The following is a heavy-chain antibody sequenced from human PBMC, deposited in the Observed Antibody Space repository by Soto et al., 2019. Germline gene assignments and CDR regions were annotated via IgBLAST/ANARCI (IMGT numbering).Heavy chain of an antibody. V-gene: IGHV4-59*01. D-gene: IGHD3-10*01. J-gene: IGHJ6*02. Sequence: SETLSLSCTVSGGSISSYYWSWIRQPPGKGLEWIGYIYYSGSTNYTPSLKSRVTISVDTSKNQLSLKLSSVTAADTAVYYCARDLWFGAYYGMDVWGQGTTVTVSS. CDR2: IYYSGST. CDR3: ARDLWFGAYYGMDV. CDR1: GGSISSYY.